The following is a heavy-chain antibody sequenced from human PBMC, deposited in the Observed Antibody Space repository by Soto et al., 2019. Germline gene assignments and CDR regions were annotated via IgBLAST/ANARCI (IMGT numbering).Heavy chain of an antibody. J-gene: IGHJ3*02. CDR3: AGLRIKDIVVVVAATGLDASEI. V-gene: IGHV3-48*01. D-gene: IGHD2-15*01. Sequence: EVQLVESGGGLVQPGGSLRLSCAASGFTFSSYSMNWVRQAPGKGLACVSYISSSSSTIYYADSVKGRFTMSRDNAKNSLYLLMNSRRAEDTAVYYCAGLRIKDIVVVVAATGLDASEILGQGTMVTVSS. CDR1: GFTFSSYS. CDR2: ISSSSSTI.